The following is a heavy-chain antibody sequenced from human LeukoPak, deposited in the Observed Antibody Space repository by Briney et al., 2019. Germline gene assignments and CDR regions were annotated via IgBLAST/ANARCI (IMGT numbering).Heavy chain of an antibody. Sequence: PGGSLRLSCAASGFTFSSYAMHWIRQAPGKGLEWVAVISYDGSNKYYADSVKGRFTISRDNSKNTLYLQMNSLRAEDTAVYYCAIRGYSYGSTGYYFDYWGQGTLVTVPS. CDR3: AIRGYSYGSTGYYFDY. CDR2: ISYDGSNK. J-gene: IGHJ4*02. D-gene: IGHD5-18*01. V-gene: IGHV3-30-3*01. CDR1: GFTFSSYA.